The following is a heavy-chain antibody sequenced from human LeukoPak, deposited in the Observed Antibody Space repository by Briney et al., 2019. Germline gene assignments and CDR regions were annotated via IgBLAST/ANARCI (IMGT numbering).Heavy chain of an antibody. CDR1: GFTFSNYC. J-gene: IGHJ3*02. V-gene: IGHV3-23*01. Sequence: GGSLILSCATSGFTFSNYCMNCVRQAPGKGLEWVLGITGSGGNTTYADSLKGRFTISRDNSKNKMYLQMNSLRAEDTAVYYCARDYYGSSGYYYDDALDIWGQGTMVSVSS. CDR3: ARDYYGSSGYYYDDALDI. D-gene: IGHD3-22*01. CDR2: ITGSGGNT.